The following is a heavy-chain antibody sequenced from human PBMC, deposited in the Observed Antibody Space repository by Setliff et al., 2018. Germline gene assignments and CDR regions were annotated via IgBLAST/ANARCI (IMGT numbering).Heavy chain of an antibody. CDR1: GASFSGNY. J-gene: IGHJ4*02. V-gene: IGHV4-34*01. Sequence: SETLSLTCAVYGASFSGNYWSWIRQPPGKGLEWIGEMNPSGSTNYNPSLKSRVTMSVDTSKNQFSLKLTSVTAADTAVYYCAASRAYTGAVEEWFLPKTFDFWGQGSPVTVSS. CDR3: AASRAYTGAVEEWFLPKTFDF. D-gene: IGHD3-10*01. CDR2: MNPSGST.